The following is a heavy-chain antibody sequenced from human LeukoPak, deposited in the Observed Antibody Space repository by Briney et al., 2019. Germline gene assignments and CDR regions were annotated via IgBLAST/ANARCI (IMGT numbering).Heavy chain of an antibody. V-gene: IGHV4-4*07. CDR3: ARGGDSSSWYGWFDP. CDR2: IYTSGST. Sequence: PSETLSLTCTVSGGSISSYYWSWIRQPAGKGLEWIGRIYTSGSTNYNPSLKSRFTMSVDTSKNQFSLRLSSVTAADTAVYYCARGGDSSSWYGWFDPWGQGTLVTVSS. J-gene: IGHJ5*02. CDR1: GGSISSYY. D-gene: IGHD6-13*01.